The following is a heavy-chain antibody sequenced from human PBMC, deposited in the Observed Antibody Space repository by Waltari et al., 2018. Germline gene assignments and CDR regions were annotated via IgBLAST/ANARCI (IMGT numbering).Heavy chain of an antibody. D-gene: IGHD3-10*01. J-gene: IGHJ5*02. CDR3: ARLYGSGSYYSS. V-gene: IGHV4-4*07. CDR1: AGSICSYY. Sequence: QVQLQESGPGLVKPSETLSLTCPVSAGSICSYYCSWIRQPAGKGREGIGRMYTSRRTNYDPSLKSRVTMSVDTSKNQFSLKLSSVTAADTAVYYCARLYGSGSYYSSWGQGTLVTVSS. CDR2: MYTSRRT.